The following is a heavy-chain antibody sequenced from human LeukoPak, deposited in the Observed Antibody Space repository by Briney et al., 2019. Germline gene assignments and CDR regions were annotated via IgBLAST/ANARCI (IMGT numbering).Heavy chain of an antibody. CDR1: GYTFTSYY. V-gene: IGHV1-46*01. J-gene: IGHJ6*03. Sequence: ASVKVSCKASGYTFTSYYMHWVRQAPGQGLEWMGIINPSGGSTSYAQKFQGRVTMTRDTSTSTVYMELSSLRSEDTAVYYCARGRYCSGGSCFPPNYYYYYYMDVWGKGTTVTVSS. CDR3: ARGRYCSGGSCFPPNYYYYYYMDV. D-gene: IGHD2-15*01. CDR2: INPSGGST.